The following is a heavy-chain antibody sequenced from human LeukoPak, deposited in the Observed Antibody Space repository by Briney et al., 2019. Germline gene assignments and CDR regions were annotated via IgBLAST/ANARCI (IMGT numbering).Heavy chain of an antibody. CDR1: GYTFTSYV. V-gene: IGHV7-4-1*02. Sequence: ASVKVSCKASGYTFTSYVMNWVRQAPGQGLEWMGWINTNTGNPTYAQGFTGRFVFSLDTSVSTAYLQISSLKAEDTAMYYCARWGYGSGSYPNGGFDPWGQGTLVTVSS. D-gene: IGHD3-10*01. J-gene: IGHJ5*02. CDR2: INTNTGNP. CDR3: ARWGYGSGSYPNGGFDP.